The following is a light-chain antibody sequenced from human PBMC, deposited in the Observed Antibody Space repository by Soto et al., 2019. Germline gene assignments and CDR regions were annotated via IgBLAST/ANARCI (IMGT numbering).Light chain of an antibody. J-gene: IGLJ1*01. V-gene: IGLV2-14*01. Sequence: QSVLSKPASVSGSPGQSITISCTGTSSDVGGYNYVSWYQQHPGKAPKLMIYDVRNRPSGVSNRFSGSKSVNTASLTISGLQAEDEADYYCSSYTTISTYVFGTGTRSPS. CDR2: DVR. CDR1: SSDVGGYNY. CDR3: SSYTTISTYV.